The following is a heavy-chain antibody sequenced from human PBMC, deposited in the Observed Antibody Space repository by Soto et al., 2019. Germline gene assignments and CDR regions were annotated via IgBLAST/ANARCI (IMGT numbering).Heavy chain of an antibody. V-gene: IGHV1-69*12. J-gene: IGHJ4*02. D-gene: IGHD5-12*01. CDR1: GGTFSSYA. CDR3: VRVVAIPGYPDN. CDR2: IVPIVDTS. Sequence: QVQLVQSGAEVRQPASSVKVSCKTSGGTFSSYAISWVRQAPGQGLEWMGGIVPIVDTSTYAQKIQGTVTITADESTSTVYMELSSLRSDDTAVYYCVRVVAIPGYPDNWGQGTLVTVSS.